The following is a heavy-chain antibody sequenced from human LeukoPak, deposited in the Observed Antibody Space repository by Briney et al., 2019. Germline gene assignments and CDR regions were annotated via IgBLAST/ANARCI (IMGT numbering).Heavy chain of an antibody. CDR1: GVTFSSYA. D-gene: IGHD2/OR15-2a*01. V-gene: IGHV3-23*01. Sequence: GGSLRLSCAASGVTFSSYAMSWVRQAPGKGLEWVSAISGSGGSTYYADSVKGRFTISRDNSKNTLYLQMNSLRAEDTAVYYCAKDQFLFIALSPCCYYYGMDVWGQGTTVTVSS. CDR2: ISGSGGST. J-gene: IGHJ6*02. CDR3: AKDQFLFIALSPCCYYYGMDV.